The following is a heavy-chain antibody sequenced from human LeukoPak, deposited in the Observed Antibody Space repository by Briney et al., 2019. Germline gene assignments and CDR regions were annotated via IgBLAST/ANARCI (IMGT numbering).Heavy chain of an antibody. D-gene: IGHD5-18*01. CDR1: GGTFSSYA. CDR2: IIPIFGTA. V-gene: IGHV1-69*13. CDR3: ASKRGYSYGLDY. Sequence: GASVKVSCKASGGTFSSYAISWVRQAPGQGLEWMGGIIPIFGTANYAQKFQGRVTITADESTSTAYMELSSLRSEDTAVYYCASKRGYSYGLDYWGQGTLVTVSS. J-gene: IGHJ4*02.